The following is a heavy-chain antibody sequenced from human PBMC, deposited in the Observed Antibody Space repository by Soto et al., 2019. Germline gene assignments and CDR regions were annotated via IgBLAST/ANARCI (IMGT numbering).Heavy chain of an antibody. CDR2: IKSKTDGGTT. CDR3: YVSGPIHPYYYGMDV. J-gene: IGHJ6*02. Sequence: GSLRLSCAAYGVTFCIAGMTWARQTPGKGLEWAGRIKSKTDGGTTDYAAPVKGRFTISRDDSKNTLYLQMNSLKTEDTAVYYCYVSGPIHPYYYGMDVWGQGTTVTVSS. D-gene: IGHD3-3*01. CDR1: GVTFCIAG. V-gene: IGHV3-15*01.